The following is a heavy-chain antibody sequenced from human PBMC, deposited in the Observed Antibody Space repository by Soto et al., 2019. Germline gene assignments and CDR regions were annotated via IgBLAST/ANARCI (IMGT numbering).Heavy chain of an antibody. Sequence: ASLKVSCKASGYTFTSYAMHWVRQAPGQRLEWMGWINAGNGNTKYSQKFQGRVTITRDTSASTAYMELSSLRSEDTAVYYCASSFTVPPAIGYWGQGTLVTVSS. V-gene: IGHV1-3*01. CDR3: ASSFTVPPAIGY. D-gene: IGHD2-2*02. CDR2: INAGNGNT. CDR1: GYTFTSYA. J-gene: IGHJ4*02.